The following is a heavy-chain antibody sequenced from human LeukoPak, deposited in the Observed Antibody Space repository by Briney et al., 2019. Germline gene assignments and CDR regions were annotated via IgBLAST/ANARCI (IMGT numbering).Heavy chain of an antibody. D-gene: IGHD5-18*01. Sequence: ASVKVSCKASGYTFTSYAMNWVRQAPGQGLEWMGWINTNTGNPTYAQGFTGRFVFSLDTSVSTAYLQISSLKAEDTAVYYCARDHRGIQLWLRAYWFDPWGQGTLVTVSS. CDR2: INTNTGNP. CDR3: ARDHRGIQLWLRAYWFDP. J-gene: IGHJ5*02. V-gene: IGHV7-4-1*02. CDR1: GYTFTSYA.